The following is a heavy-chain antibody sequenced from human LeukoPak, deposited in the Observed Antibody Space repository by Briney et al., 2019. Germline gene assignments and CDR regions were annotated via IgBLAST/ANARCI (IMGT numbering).Heavy chain of an antibody. CDR1: GFTFSSYA. Sequence: GGSLRLSCAASGFTFSSYAMSWVRQAPGKGLEWVSTISGSGGSTYYADSVKGRFTIARDNSKNTLYLKMNSLRAEDTAVYYCAKSFSSGYDMFDYWGQGTLVTVSS. D-gene: IGHD5-12*01. J-gene: IGHJ4*02. CDR2: ISGSGGST. V-gene: IGHV3-23*01. CDR3: AKSFSSGYDMFDY.